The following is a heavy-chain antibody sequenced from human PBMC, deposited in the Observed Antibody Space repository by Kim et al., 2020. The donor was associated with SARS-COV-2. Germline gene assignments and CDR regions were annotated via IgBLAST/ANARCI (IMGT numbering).Heavy chain of an antibody. V-gene: IGHV4-34*01. D-gene: IGHD2-2*01. Sequence: SETLSLTCAVYGGSFSGYYWSWIRQPPGKGLEWIGEINHSGSTNYNPSLKSRVTISVDTSKNQFSLKLSSVTAADTAVYYCARIRSSSVYCSSTSCYFWFDPWGQGTLVTVSS. CDR1: GGSFSGYY. CDR3: ARIRSSSVYCSSTSCYFWFDP. CDR2: INHSGST. J-gene: IGHJ5*02.